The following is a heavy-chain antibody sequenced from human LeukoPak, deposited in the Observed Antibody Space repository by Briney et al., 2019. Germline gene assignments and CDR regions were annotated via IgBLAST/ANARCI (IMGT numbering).Heavy chain of an antibody. J-gene: IGHJ4*02. D-gene: IGHD6-6*01. CDR1: GFTFSSYS. CDR2: ISSSSSYI. CDR3: ARDAIAARIYGY. V-gene: IGHV3-21*01. Sequence: GGSLRLSCAASGFTFSSYSMNWLRQAPGKGLEWVSSISSSSSYIYYADSVKGRFTISRDNAKNSLYLQMNSLGAEVTAVYYCARDAIAARIYGYWGQGTLVTVSS.